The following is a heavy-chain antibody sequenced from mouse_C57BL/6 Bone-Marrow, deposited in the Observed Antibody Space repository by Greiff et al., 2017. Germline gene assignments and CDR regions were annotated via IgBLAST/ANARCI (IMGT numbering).Heavy chain of an antibody. V-gene: IGHV5-6*02. CDR2: ISSGGSYT. D-gene: IGHD1-1*01. CDR3: ARRGRRGYFDV. CDR1: GFPFSSYG. J-gene: IGHJ1*03. Sequence: EVMLVESGGDLVKPGGSLRLSCAASGFPFSSYGMSWVRQTPDKRLEWVATISSGGSYTYYPDSVKGRFTISRDNAKNTLYLQMSSLKSEDTAMYYCARRGRRGYFDVWGTGTTVTVSS.